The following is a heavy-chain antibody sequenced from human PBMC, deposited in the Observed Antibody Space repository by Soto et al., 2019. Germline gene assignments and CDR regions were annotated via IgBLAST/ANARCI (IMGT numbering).Heavy chain of an antibody. Sequence: SVKVSCKASGFTFTSSAVQWVRQARGQRLEWIGWIVVGSGNTNYAQKFQERVTITRDMSTSTAYMELSSLRSEDTDVYYCAADFAKYYYDSGAFDPWGQGTLVTVSS. J-gene: IGHJ5*02. V-gene: IGHV1-58*01. CDR1: GFTFTSSA. D-gene: IGHD3-22*01. CDR2: IVVGSGNT. CDR3: AADFAKYYYDSGAFDP.